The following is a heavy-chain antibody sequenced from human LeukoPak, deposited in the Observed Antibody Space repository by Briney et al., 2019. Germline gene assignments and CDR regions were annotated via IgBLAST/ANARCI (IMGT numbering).Heavy chain of an antibody. D-gene: IGHD3-9*01. CDR3: TTGETHYYDILTGYYIGH. J-gene: IGHJ1*01. V-gene: IGHV3-15*01. CDR1: GFTFSSYS. Sequence: PGGSLRLSCAASGFTFSSYSMNWVRQAPGKGLEWVGRIKSKTDGGTTDYAAPVKGRFTISRDDSKNTLYLQMNSLKIEDTAVYYCTTGETHYYDILTGYYIGHWGQGTLVTVSS. CDR2: IKSKTDGGTT.